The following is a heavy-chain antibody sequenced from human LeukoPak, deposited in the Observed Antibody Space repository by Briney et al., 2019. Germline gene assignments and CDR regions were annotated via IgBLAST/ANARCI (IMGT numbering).Heavy chain of an antibody. Sequence: GGSLRLSCAASGFTFSNYLMTWVRQPPGKGLEWVSSISSSGSYIYYADSVKGRFTISRDNAKNSLYLQMNSLRAEDTAVYYCAREIFWSGYYSNLHFDYWGQGTLVTVSS. CDR3: AREIFWSGYYSNLHFDY. J-gene: IGHJ4*02. CDR1: GFTFSNYL. V-gene: IGHV3-21*01. D-gene: IGHD3-3*01. CDR2: ISSSGSYI.